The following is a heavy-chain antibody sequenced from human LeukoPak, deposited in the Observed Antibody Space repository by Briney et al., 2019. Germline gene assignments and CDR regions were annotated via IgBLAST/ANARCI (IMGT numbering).Heavy chain of an antibody. J-gene: IGHJ4*02. CDR3: AKDSRNLPFDY. Sequence: GGSLRLSCAASGFTFSGSGMHWVRQAPGKGPEWVAFIRSDGSNKYYADSVKGRFTISRDNSKNTLYLQMNSLRAEDTAVYYCAKDSRNLPFDYWGQGTLVTVSS. V-gene: IGHV3-30*02. CDR1: GFTFSGSG. CDR2: IRSDGSNK. D-gene: IGHD1-14*01.